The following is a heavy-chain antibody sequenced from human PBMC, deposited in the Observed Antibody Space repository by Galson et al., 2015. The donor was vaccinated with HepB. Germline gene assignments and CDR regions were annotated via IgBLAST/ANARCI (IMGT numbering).Heavy chain of an antibody. CDR3: LRGTFSPGIDY. V-gene: IGHV3-7*01. CDR2: IKADGSEK. D-gene: IGHD2/OR15-2a*01. Sequence: SLRLSCAASGFTFSSYWMNWVRQAPGKGRQWVANIKADGSEKYYVDSGEGRFTISRDNAKSPLYLQMKSLRDDDTAVYYCLRGTFSPGIDYWGRGALVTIAS. CDR1: GFTFSSYW. J-gene: IGHJ4*02.